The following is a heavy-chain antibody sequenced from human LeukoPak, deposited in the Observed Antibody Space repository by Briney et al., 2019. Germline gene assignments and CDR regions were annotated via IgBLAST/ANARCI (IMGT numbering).Heavy chain of an antibody. Sequence: PGGSLRLSCAASGFTFSDYYVSCIREAPGKGLEWVSYISSSGSTIYYADSVKGRFTISRDNAKNSLYLQMNSLRAEDTAVYYCARVEGYGDPFDYWGQGTLVTVSS. D-gene: IGHD4-17*01. V-gene: IGHV3-11*01. CDR1: GFTFSDYY. CDR2: ISSSGSTI. J-gene: IGHJ4*02. CDR3: ARVEGYGDPFDY.